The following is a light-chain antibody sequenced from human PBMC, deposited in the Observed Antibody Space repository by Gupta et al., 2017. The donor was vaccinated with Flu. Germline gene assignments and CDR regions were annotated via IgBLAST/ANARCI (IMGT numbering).Light chain of an antibody. Sequence: DIQMTQSPSTLSASVGDSVTITCRASQSLPAALAWYQQKPGRPPKLLIYRTSVLESGVPSRFSGSGSGTEFTLTSSGLQPDDFAVYHCQQVHYQGTFGPGTTLEMK. V-gene: IGKV1-5*03. CDR2: RTS. J-gene: IGKJ1*01. CDR1: QSLPAA. CDR3: QQVHYQGT.